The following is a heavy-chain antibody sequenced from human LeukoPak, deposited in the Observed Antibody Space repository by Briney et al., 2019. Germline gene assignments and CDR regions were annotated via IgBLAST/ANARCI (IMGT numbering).Heavy chain of an antibody. D-gene: IGHD6-6*01. CDR3: ARVMAARREDLNWFDT. CDR2: LYYSGNT. CDR1: GGSISSSGSY. V-gene: IGHV4-39*07. Sequence: SETLSLTCTVSGGSISSSGSYWGWIRQPPGKGLEWIGSLYYSGNTYNPSLKSRVTISVDTSKKQLYLNLTSVNAADTAMYYCARVMAARREDLNWFDTWAREPWSPSPQ. J-gene: IGHJ5*02.